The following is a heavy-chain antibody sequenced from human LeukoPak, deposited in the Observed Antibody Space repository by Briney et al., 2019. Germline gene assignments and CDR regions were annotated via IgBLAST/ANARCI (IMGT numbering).Heavy chain of an antibody. CDR1: GGSISSYY. CDR2: IYYSGST. Sequence: SETLSLTCTVSGGSISSYYWSWLRQPPGKGLEWIGYIYYSGSTNYNPSLKSRVTISVDTSKNQFSLKLSSVTAADTAVYYCARDRDSSWYDYWGQGTLVTVSS. D-gene: IGHD6-13*01. CDR3: ARDRDSSWYDY. J-gene: IGHJ4*02. V-gene: IGHV4-59*01.